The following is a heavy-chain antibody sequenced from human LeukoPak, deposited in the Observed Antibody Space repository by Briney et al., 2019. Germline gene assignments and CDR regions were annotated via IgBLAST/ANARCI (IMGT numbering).Heavy chain of an antibody. CDR1: GYTLTELS. CDR3: GTDKLPKGHWFDP. J-gene: IGHJ5*02. Sequence: ALVKASCKVSGYTLTELSMHSVRQAPGNGLEWRGGFDPEDGETIYAQKFQGRVTMTEDTSTDTAYMELSSLRSEDTAVYYCGTDKLPKGHWFDPWGQGTLVTVSS. D-gene: IGHD2-15*01. V-gene: IGHV1-24*01. CDR2: FDPEDGET.